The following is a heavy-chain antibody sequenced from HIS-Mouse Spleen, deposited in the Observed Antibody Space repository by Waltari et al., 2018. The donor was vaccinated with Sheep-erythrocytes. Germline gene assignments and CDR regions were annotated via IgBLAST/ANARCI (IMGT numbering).Heavy chain of an antibody. CDR3: ARGSGSYYFDY. J-gene: IGHJ4*02. CDR1: GFTFSSYS. Sequence: EVQLVESGGGLVQPGGSLRLSCAASGFTFSSYSMNWVRQAPGKGLEWVSYISSRSMTIYYADSVKGRFTISRDNAKNSLYLQMNSLRAEDTAVYYCARGSGSYYFDYWGQGTLVTVSS. CDR2: ISSRSMTI. V-gene: IGHV3-48*01. D-gene: IGHD2-15*01.